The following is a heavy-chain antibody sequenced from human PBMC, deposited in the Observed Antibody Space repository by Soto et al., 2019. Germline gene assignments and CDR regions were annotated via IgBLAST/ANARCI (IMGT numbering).Heavy chain of an antibody. CDR2: LNKGGDST. CDR1: GFTLSSYA. Sequence: GGSLRLSCAASGFTLSSYAMSWVRQAPGKGLEWVSGLNKGGDSTYYADSVRGRFTITRDSFKNTVYLQMDSLRVEDTAVYYCAKERSYYYAMDVWGQGTTVTVSS. CDR3: AKERSYYYAMDV. V-gene: IGHV3-23*01. J-gene: IGHJ6*02.